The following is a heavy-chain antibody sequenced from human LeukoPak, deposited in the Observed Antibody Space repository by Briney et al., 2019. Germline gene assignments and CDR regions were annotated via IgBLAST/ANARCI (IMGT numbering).Heavy chain of an antibody. CDR2: ISWNSGSI. CDR3: AKAVYDILTGYFLSDY. J-gene: IGHJ4*02. D-gene: IGHD3-9*01. Sequence: PGGSLRLSCAASGFTFDDYAMHWVRQAPGKGLEWVSGISWNSGSIGYADSVKGRFTISRDNAKNSLYLQMNSLRAEDTALYYCAKAVYDILTGYFLSDYWGQGTLVTVSS. V-gene: IGHV3-9*01. CDR1: GFTFDDYA.